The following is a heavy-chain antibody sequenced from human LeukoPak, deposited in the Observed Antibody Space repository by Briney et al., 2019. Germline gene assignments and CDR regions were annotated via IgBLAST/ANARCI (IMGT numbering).Heavy chain of an antibody. CDR1: GFTFSSYA. D-gene: IGHD2-21*02. J-gene: IGHJ5*02. CDR2: ISGSGGST. CDR3: AKDPRRATARDVNNWFDP. V-gene: IGHV3-23*01. Sequence: GGSLRLSCAASGFTFSSYAMSWVRQAPGKGLEWVSAISGSGGSTYYADSVKGRFTISRDNSKNTLYLQMNSLRAEDTAVYYCAKDPRRATARDVNNWFDPWGQGTLVTVSS.